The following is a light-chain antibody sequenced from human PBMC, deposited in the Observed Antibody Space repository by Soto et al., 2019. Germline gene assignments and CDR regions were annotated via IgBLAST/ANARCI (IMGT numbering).Light chain of an antibody. CDR2: AAS. V-gene: IGKV3-20*01. CDR3: QQYARAPFS. CDR1: HSINTSF. J-gene: IGKJ3*01. Sequence: EIVLTQSPGTLSLSPGDRATLSCRASHSINTSFLAWFQQKPGQAPRLLIYAASTRATGIPDRFSGSASETDFTLTFNRLEPEDSAVYYCQQYARAPFSLGPGTKVDIK.